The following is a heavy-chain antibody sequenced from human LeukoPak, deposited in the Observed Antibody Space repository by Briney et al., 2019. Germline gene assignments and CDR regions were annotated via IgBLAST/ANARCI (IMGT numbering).Heavy chain of an antibody. D-gene: IGHD3-10*01. V-gene: IGHV4-4*07. CDR1: GGSISSYY. Sequence: PSETLSLTCSVSGGSISSYYWSWIRQPAGKGLEWIGRIYSSGTITYNPSLQSRVTMSVDTSKNEFSLKMSSVTAADTAVYHCTRDSGTTGEVKFDPWGQGTLVAVSS. CDR3: TRDSGTTGEVKFDP. CDR2: IYSSGTI. J-gene: IGHJ5*02.